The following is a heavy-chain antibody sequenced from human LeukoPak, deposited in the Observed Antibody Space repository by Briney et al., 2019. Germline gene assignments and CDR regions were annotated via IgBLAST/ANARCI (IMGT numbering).Heavy chain of an antibody. D-gene: IGHD2-2*01. J-gene: IGHJ5*02. Sequence: SETLSLTCTVSGGSISSYYWSWIRQPAGKGLEWIGRIYTSGSTNYNPSLKSRVTMSVDTSKNQFSLKLSSVTAADTAVYYCARDQPEYQLLYWFGPWGQGTLVTVSS. CDR1: GGSISSYY. CDR3: ARDQPEYQLLYWFGP. CDR2: IYTSGST. V-gene: IGHV4-4*07.